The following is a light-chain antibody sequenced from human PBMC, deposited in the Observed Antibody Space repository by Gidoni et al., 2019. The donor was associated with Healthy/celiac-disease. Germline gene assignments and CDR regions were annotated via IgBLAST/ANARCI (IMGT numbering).Light chain of an antibody. CDR1: QSVSSSY. CDR2: GAS. CDR3: QQYGSSPTWX. J-gene: IGKJ1*01. V-gene: IGKV3-20*01. Sequence: EIVLTQSPGTLSLSPGERATLSCRASQSVSSSYLAWYQQKPGQAPRLLIYGASSRATGIPDRFSGSGSGTDFTLTISRLEPEDFAVYYCQQYGSSPTWXLXQGTKVEIK.